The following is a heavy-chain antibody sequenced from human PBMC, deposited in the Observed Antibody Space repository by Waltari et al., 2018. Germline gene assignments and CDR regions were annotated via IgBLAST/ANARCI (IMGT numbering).Heavy chain of an antibody. Sequence: QVQLQQWGAGLWKRSETLSLTCAVYGGSFSGYYWSWICQPPGKGLGWIGEIMHTGSTNYNPSLKSRVTISVDTSKNQFSLKLSSVTAADTAVYYCAGGRGSGSRWGQGTLVTVSS. CDR3: AGGRGSGSR. V-gene: IGHV4-34*01. J-gene: IGHJ4*02. CDR2: IMHTGST. D-gene: IGHD3-10*01. CDR1: GGSFSGYY.